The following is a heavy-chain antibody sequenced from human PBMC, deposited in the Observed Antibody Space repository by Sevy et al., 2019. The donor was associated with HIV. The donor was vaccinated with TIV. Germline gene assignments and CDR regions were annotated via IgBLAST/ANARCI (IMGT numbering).Heavy chain of an antibody. CDR2: IWYDGSNK. Sequence: GGSLRLSCAASGFTFSSSGMHWVRQAPGKGLEWVAVIWYDGSNKYYADSVKGRFTISRDNSKNTLYLQMNSLRAEDTAVYYCARDLIKSSSGWAYGMDVWGQGTTVTVSS. J-gene: IGHJ6*02. V-gene: IGHV3-33*01. D-gene: IGHD6-19*01. CDR1: GFTFSSSG. CDR3: ARDLIKSSSGWAYGMDV.